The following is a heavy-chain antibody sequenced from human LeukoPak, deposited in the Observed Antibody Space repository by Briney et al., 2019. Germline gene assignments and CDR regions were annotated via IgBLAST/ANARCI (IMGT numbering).Heavy chain of an antibody. CDR2: INHSGST. J-gene: IGHJ4*02. CDR1: GGSFSGYY. D-gene: IGHD5-18*01. V-gene: IGHV4-34*01. CDR3: AREGYSYGYQGTDY. Sequence: SETLSLTCAVYGGSFSGYYWSWIRQPPGKGLEWIGEINHSGSTNYNPSLKSRVTISVDTSKNQFSLKLSSVTAADTAVYYCAREGYSYGYQGTDYRGQGTLVTVSS.